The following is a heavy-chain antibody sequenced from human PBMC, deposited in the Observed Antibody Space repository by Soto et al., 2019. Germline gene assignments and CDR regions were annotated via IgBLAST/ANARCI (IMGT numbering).Heavy chain of an antibody. D-gene: IGHD6-19*01. Sequence: QVQLVQSGAEVKKPGSSVKVSCKASGGTFSSYAISWVRQAPGQGLEWMGGIIPIFGTANYAQKFQGRVTITADESTSTAYMELSSLRSEDTAVYYCARERRGGSSRGLDDYYYYYGMDVWGQGTTVTVSS. V-gene: IGHV1-69*01. CDR3: ARERRGGSSRGLDDYYYYYGMDV. J-gene: IGHJ6*02. CDR2: IIPIFGTA. CDR1: GGTFSSYA.